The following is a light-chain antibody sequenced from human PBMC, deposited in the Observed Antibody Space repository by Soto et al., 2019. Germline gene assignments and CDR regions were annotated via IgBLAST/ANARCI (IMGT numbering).Light chain of an antibody. Sequence: EIVLTQSPGTLSLSPGERATLSCRASQSVSSSYLAWYQQKPGQAPRLLIYGASSRATGIPDRFSGSGSGTDFTLTISRLEPEAFAVYYCQQYGSSPYTCGQGTKLEIK. CDR3: QQYGSSPYT. V-gene: IGKV3-20*01. J-gene: IGKJ2*01. CDR1: QSVSSSY. CDR2: GAS.